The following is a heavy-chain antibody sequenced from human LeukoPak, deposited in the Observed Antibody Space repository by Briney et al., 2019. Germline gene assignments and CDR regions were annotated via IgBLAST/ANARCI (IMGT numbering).Heavy chain of an antibody. J-gene: IGHJ6*03. Sequence: SETLSLTCTVSGGSISSYYWSWIRQPAGRGLEWIGRIYTSGSTNYNPSLKSRVTMSVDTSKNQFSLKLSSVTAADTAVYYCARGDGYDILTGYDHYYYYYMDVWGKGTTVTISS. CDR3: ARGDGYDILTGYDHYYYYYMDV. V-gene: IGHV4-4*07. CDR1: GGSISSYY. D-gene: IGHD3-9*01. CDR2: IYTSGST.